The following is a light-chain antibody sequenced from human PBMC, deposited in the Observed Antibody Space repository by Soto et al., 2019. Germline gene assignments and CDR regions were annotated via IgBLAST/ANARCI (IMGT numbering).Light chain of an antibody. J-gene: IGKJ1*01. V-gene: IGKV3-15*01. CDR3: QQFYNCPRT. CDR1: QSVSSN. CDR2: GAS. Sequence: EIVMTQSPGTLSVSPGERATLSCRASQSVSSNLAWYQQKPGQAPRLLIYGASTGATGIPARFSGSGSETEFTLTISSLQSEDFAVYYCQQFYNCPRTFGQGTKGDIK.